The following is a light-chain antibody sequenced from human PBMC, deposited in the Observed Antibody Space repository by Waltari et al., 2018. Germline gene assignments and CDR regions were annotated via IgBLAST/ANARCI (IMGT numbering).Light chain of an antibody. CDR2: DVS. CDR3: SSYISSSTLEL. Sequence: QSALTQPAAVSGSPGQSITIPCTGTSRDAGGYNYVSWYQQHPGNAPKLMIYDVSNRPSGVSNRFSGSKSGNTASLTISGLQAEDEADYYCSSYISSSTLELFGGGTSLTVL. CDR1: SRDAGGYNY. V-gene: IGLV2-14*03. J-gene: IGLJ2*01.